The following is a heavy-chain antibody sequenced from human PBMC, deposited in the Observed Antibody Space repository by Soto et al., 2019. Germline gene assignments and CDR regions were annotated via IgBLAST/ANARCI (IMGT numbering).Heavy chain of an antibody. Sequence: EVQMVESGGGLVQPGGSLSLSCAASGFTFSDHYMDWVRQPPGKGLEWVGRIRKKANSYTTEYAASVKGRFTISRDDSKNSLYLQMNRLKTEDTAVYYCARVVIVATSYYFDYWGQGTLVTVSS. D-gene: IGHD5-12*01. CDR1: GFTFSDHY. CDR2: IRKKANSYTT. V-gene: IGHV3-72*01. J-gene: IGHJ4*02. CDR3: ARVVIVATSYYFDY.